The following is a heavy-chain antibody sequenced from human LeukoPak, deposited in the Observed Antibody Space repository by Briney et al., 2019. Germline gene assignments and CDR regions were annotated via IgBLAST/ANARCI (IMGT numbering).Heavy chain of an antibody. V-gene: IGHV3-7*03. CDR2: IKQDGSGK. CDR1: GFTFSSYS. CDR3: VRAGFYSSGDAFDI. D-gene: IGHD6-19*01. Sequence: GGSLRLSCAASGFTFSSYSMNWVRQAPGKGLEWVANIKQDGSGKYYVDSVKGRFTISRDNAKNSLYLQMHSLRAEDTAVYYCVRAGFYSSGDAFDIWGQGTMVTVSS. J-gene: IGHJ3*02.